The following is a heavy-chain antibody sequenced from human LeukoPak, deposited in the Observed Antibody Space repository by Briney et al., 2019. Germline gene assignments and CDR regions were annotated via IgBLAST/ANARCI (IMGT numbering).Heavy chain of an antibody. D-gene: IGHD3-22*01. Sequence: PGRSLRLSCTASGFRFGDYAMSWVRQAPGKGLEWVGFLRSKTYGGTSAYAASVKGRFTISRDDSKSIAYLQMNSLKTEDTAVYYCSRVDRGDYYDSSGSSFPDYWGQGTLVTVSS. CDR1: GFRFGDYA. V-gene: IGHV3-49*04. CDR3: SRVDRGDYYDSSGSSFPDY. CDR2: LRSKTYGGTS. J-gene: IGHJ4*02.